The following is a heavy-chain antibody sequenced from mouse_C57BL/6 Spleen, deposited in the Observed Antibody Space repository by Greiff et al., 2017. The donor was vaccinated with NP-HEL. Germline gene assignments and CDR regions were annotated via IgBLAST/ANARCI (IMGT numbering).Heavy chain of an antibody. Sequence: VQLQQSGAELVKPGASVKLSCKASGYTFTEYTIHWVKQRSGQGLEWIGWFYPGSGSIKYNEKFKDKATLTADKSSSTVYMELSRLTSEDSAVYFCARHEEPTVVEDYYAMDYWGQGTSVTVSS. CDR3: ARHEEPTVVEDYYAMDY. CDR2: FYPGSGSI. CDR1: GYTFTEYT. J-gene: IGHJ4*01. V-gene: IGHV1-62-2*01. D-gene: IGHD1-1*01.